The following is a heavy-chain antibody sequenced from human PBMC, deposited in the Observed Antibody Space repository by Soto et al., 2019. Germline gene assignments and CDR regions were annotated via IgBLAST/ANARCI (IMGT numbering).Heavy chain of an antibody. Sequence: GESLKISCKGSGYSLTSYWISWVRQMPGKGLEWMGRIDPSDSYTNYSPSFQGHVTISADKSISTAYLQWSSLKASDTAMYYCASKLAESTHYYYYYGMDVWGQGTTVTVSS. CDR2: IDPSDSYT. CDR1: GYSLTSYW. V-gene: IGHV5-10-1*01. CDR3: ASKLAESTHYYYYYGMDV. D-gene: IGHD1-26*01. J-gene: IGHJ6*02.